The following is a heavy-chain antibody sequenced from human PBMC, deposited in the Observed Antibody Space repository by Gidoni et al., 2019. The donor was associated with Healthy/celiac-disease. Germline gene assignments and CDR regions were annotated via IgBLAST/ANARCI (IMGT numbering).Heavy chain of an antibody. V-gene: IGHV3-15*01. Sequence: EVQLVESGGCLVKPGGSLRRSCAAAGFTFSKAVSRWVRQAPRKGREWVDSIKSEHDVGTTAYDAPVKGRFTSSRDDSKNTLYLQMNSLKTEDTAVYYCTTETYYYDSSGPGAFDIWGQGTMVTVSS. CDR2: IKSEHDVGTT. J-gene: IGHJ3*02. CDR3: TTETYYYDSSGPGAFDI. D-gene: IGHD3-22*01. CDR1: GFTFSKAV.